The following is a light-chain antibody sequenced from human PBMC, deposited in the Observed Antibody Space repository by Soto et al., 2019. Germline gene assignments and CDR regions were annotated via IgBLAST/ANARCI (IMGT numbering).Light chain of an antibody. Sequence: DIVLTQSPGTLSLSPGEGATLSCRSSRDLGTDYLAWYQQKPGQAPTLLIFGASRRASGVPDRFTGSGSGTDFTLTVSRLEPEDFGVYYCQQFVNSPYMYTFGQGTKVDIK. CDR3: QQFVNSPYMYT. V-gene: IGKV3-20*01. CDR1: RDLGTDY. J-gene: IGKJ2*01. CDR2: GAS.